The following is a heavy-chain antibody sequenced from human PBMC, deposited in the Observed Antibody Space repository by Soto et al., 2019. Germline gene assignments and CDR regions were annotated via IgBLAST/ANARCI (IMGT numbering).Heavy chain of an antibody. Sequence: WGPLRLSCAAAGLPFSSYTMNWVRQAPGKGLEWVSYISSSSSTIYYADSVKGRFTTSRDNAKNSLYMQMNSLRAEDTAVYYCARDRYSYYDFWSGSLPYYYYGMDVWGQGTTVTVSS. CDR2: ISSSSSTI. J-gene: IGHJ6*02. CDR1: GLPFSSYT. CDR3: ARDRYSYYDFWSGSLPYYYYGMDV. D-gene: IGHD3-3*01. V-gene: IGHV3-48*04.